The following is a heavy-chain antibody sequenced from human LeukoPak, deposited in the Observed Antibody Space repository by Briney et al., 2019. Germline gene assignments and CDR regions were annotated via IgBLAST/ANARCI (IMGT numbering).Heavy chain of an antibody. CDR2: IHHSGST. D-gene: IGHD3-9*01. CDR1: GYSISRGYH. CDR3: ARVDWTTDY. V-gene: IGHV4-38-2*02. J-gene: IGHJ4*02. Sequence: SETLSLTCTVSGYSISRGYHWGWIRQPPGKGLEWIGSIHHSGSTYYNPSLKSRVTTSVDTSKNQFSLRLSFVTAADTSVYYCARVDWTTDYWGQGTLVTVS.